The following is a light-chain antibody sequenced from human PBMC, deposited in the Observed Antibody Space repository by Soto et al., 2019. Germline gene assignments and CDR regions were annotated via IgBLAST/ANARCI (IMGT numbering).Light chain of an antibody. CDR1: SGHSNYA. V-gene: IGLV4-69*01. CDR3: QTWGSGIVV. CDR2: LNSDGSH. Sequence: QSVLTQWPSASASLGASVKLTCTLSSGHSNYAIAWHQQQSEKGRRYLMKLNSDGSHSKGDGIPDRFSGSSSGAERYLTISSLQSEDEADYYCQTWGSGIVVFGVGTKLTVL. J-gene: IGLJ2*01.